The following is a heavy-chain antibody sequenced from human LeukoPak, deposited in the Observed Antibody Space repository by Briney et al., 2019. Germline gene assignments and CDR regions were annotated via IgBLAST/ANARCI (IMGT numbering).Heavy chain of an antibody. CDR2: IYYSGST. J-gene: IGHJ4*02. CDR3: ASGNIQLWDSFDY. CDR1: GGSISSHY. Sequence: SETLSLTCTVSGGSISSHYWSWIRQPPGKGLEWIGYIYYSGSTNYNPSLKSRVTISVDTSKNQFSLKLSSVTAADTAVYYCASGNIQLWDSFDYWGQGTLVTVSS. V-gene: IGHV4-59*11. D-gene: IGHD5-18*01.